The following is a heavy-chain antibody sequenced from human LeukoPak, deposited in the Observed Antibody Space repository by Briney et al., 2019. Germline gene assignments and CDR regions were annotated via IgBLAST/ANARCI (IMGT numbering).Heavy chain of an antibody. V-gene: IGHV3-23*01. CDR1: GFTFSSYA. D-gene: IGHD3-10*01. CDR3: ARASAMVRGVISYCFDY. CDR2: ISGSGGST. Sequence: GGSLRLSCAASGFTFSSYAMSWVRQAPGKGLEWVSAISGSGGSTYYADSVKGRFTISRDNSKNTLYLQMNSLRAEDTAVYYCARASAMVRGVISYCFDYWGQGTLVTVSS. J-gene: IGHJ4*02.